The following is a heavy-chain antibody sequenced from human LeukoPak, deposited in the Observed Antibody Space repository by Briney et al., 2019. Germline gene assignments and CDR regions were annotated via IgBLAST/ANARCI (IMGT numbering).Heavy chain of an antibody. J-gene: IGHJ5*02. V-gene: IGHV4-59*08. CDR3: ARQRGSAGYNWFDP. CDR1: GGSISSYY. CDR2: IYYSGST. Sequence: SETPSLTCTVSGGSISSYYWSWIRRPPGKGLEWIGYIYYSGSTNYNPSLKSRVTISVDTSKNQFSLKLSSVTAADTAVYYCARQRGSAGYNWFDPWGQGTLVTVSS. D-gene: IGHD6-25*01.